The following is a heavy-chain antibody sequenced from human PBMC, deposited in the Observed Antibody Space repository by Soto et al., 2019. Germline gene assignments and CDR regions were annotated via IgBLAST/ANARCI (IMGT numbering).Heavy chain of an antibody. CDR3: AREPYSRGGYRRSDSPRRDY. CDR1: GYAFSNYG. D-gene: IGHD6-19*01. J-gene: IGHJ4*02. CDR2: IKTYNDDT. V-gene: IGHV1-18*01. Sequence: QVQLVQSGAEVREPGASVKVSCKASGYAFSNYGINWVRQAPGQGLEWMGWIKTYNDDTDYTQELKGRVTMTTETSTSKAYLTLTSLRADDTAVYYCAREPYSRGGYRRSDSPRRDYWGQGTLVTVSS.